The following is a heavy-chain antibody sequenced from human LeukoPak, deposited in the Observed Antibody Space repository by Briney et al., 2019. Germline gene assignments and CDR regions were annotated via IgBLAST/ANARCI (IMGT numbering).Heavy chain of an antibody. Sequence: GGSLRLSCAASGFTFSSYWMHWVRQAPGKGLVWVSRINSDGSSTSYADSVKGRFTISRDNAKNTLYLQMNSLRAEDTAVYYCARVRRTSVGVMSYYFDYWGQGTLVTVSS. CDR3: ARVRRTSVGVMSYYFDY. V-gene: IGHV3-74*01. CDR2: INSDGSST. CDR1: GFTFSSYW. J-gene: IGHJ4*02. D-gene: IGHD3-16*01.